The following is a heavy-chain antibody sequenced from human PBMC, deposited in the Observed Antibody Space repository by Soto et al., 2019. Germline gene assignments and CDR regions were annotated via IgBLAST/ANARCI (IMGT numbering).Heavy chain of an antibody. CDR1: GGSFSGYY. D-gene: IGHD6-19*01. Sequence: QVQLQQWGAGLLKPSETLSLTCAVYGGSFSGYYWSWIRQPPGKGLEWIGEINHSGSTNYNPSLKSRVTISVDTSKNQFALKLSSVTAADTAVYYCARGRIAVAVFRYYFDYWGQGTLVTVSS. V-gene: IGHV4-34*01. J-gene: IGHJ4*02. CDR2: INHSGST. CDR3: ARGRIAVAVFRYYFDY.